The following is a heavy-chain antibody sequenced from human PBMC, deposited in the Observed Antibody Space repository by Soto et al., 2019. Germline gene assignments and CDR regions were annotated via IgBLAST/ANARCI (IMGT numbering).Heavy chain of an antibody. CDR3: ARIGSSSRRVLRYFDWFDY. Sequence: PSETLSLTXTVSGGSISSSSYYWGWIRQPPGKGLEWIGSIYYSGSTYYNPSLKSRVTISVDTSKNQFSLKLSSVTAADTAVYYCARIGSSSRRVLRYFDWFDYWGQGTLVTVSS. V-gene: IGHV4-39*01. J-gene: IGHJ4*02. D-gene: IGHD3-9*01. CDR1: GGSISSSSYY. CDR2: IYYSGST.